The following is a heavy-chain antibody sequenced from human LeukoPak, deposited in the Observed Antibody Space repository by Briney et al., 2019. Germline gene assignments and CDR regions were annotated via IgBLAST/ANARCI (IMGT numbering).Heavy chain of an antibody. D-gene: IGHD2-21*02. CDR1: GGSISSGSYY. J-gene: IGHJ5*02. V-gene: IGHV4-61*02. CDR3: AREVVTAIWFWFDP. CDR2: IYTSGST. Sequence: SQTLSLTCTVSGGSISSGSYYWSWIRQPAGKGLEWIGRIYTSGSTNYNPSLKGRVTISVDTSKNQFSLKLSSVTAADTAVYYCAREVVTAIWFWFDPWGQGTLVTVSS.